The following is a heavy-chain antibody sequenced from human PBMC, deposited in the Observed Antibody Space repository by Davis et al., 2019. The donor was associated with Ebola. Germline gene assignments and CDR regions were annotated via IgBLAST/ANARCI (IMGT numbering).Heavy chain of an antibody. V-gene: IGHV3-13*01. CDR1: GFTLRTYD. Sequence: GESLKISCAASGFTLRTYDMHWVRQTTGKGLEWVSVIGTAGDTYYRGSVKGRFTISRENARNSLYLQMNSLTAGDTAVYYCARAQFGDVVLDYWGQGTLVTVSS. CDR2: IGTAGDT. J-gene: IGHJ4*02. D-gene: IGHD4-17*01. CDR3: ARAQFGDVVLDY.